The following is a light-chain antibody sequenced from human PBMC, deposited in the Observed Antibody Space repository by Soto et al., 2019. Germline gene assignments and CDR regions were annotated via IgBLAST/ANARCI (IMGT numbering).Light chain of an antibody. CDR1: ESIRTW. CDR2: DAS. J-gene: IGKJ1*01. CDR3: QQYNNWPRT. Sequence: DIQMTQSPSTLSASIGDRVTITCRASESIRTWLAWYQHKPGKAPKFLIYDASSLESGVPSRFSGSGSGTDFTLTISSLQPEDFAVYYCQQYNNWPRTFGQGTKVDIK. V-gene: IGKV1-5*01.